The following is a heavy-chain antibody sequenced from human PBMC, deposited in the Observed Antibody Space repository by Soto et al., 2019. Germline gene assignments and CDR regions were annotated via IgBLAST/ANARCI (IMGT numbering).Heavy chain of an antibody. Sequence: GGSLRLSCQASGFTFSNAWRNWVRQAPGKGREWVGRIKSKTDGGTTDYAAPVKGRFTISRDDSKNTLYLQMNSLKTEDTAVYYCTTRCISTSCYGRYFDYWGQGTLVTVSS. CDR1: GFTFSNAW. CDR3: TTRCISTSCYGRYFDY. D-gene: IGHD2-2*01. J-gene: IGHJ4*02. V-gene: IGHV3-15*07. CDR2: IKSKTDGGTT.